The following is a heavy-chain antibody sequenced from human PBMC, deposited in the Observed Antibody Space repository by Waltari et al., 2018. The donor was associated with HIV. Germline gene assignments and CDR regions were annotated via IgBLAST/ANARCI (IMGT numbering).Heavy chain of an antibody. D-gene: IGHD1-26*01. V-gene: IGHV3-11*01. CDR3: ARDASGSYFVHTGGNEPFDM. CDR1: GFTLSDFH. CDR2: ISKTDRTI. J-gene: IGHJ3*02. Sequence: QVHLVESGGNVVKPGGSLRLSCEASGFTLSDFHMSWIRQAPGKGLEWISYISKTDRTIYYADSVKGRFTISRDNARNSLSLQMNSLRSEDTAVYYCARDASGSYFVHTGGNEPFDMWGQGTMVTVSS.